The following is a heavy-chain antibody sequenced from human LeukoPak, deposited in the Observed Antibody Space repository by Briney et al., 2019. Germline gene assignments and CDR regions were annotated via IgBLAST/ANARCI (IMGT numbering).Heavy chain of an antibody. V-gene: IGHV4-34*01. Sequence: SETLSLTCAVYGGSFSGYYWSWFRQPPGKGLDWIGEINHSGSTNYNPSLKSRVTISVDTSKNQFSLKLSSVTAADTAVYYCARGLDYYDSSGYYPFDYWGQGTLVTVSS. CDR2: INHSGST. D-gene: IGHD3-22*01. CDR1: GGSFSGYY. CDR3: ARGLDYYDSSGYYPFDY. J-gene: IGHJ4*02.